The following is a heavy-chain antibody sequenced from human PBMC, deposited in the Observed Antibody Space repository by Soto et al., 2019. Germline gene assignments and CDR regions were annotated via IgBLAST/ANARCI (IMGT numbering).Heavy chain of an antibody. Sequence: QVQLQESGPGLVKPSQTLSLTCTVSGGSVNSGGYYWSWVRQHPGKGLECIGHIYFSGGTSYTLSLQSRISISLDTSKNQFSLKVTSVTAADTAVYYCARYVAWGKFDSWGQGTLVAVTS. D-gene: IGHD3-16*01. J-gene: IGHJ5*01. V-gene: IGHV4-31*03. CDR3: ARYVAWGKFDS. CDR1: GGSVNSGGYY. CDR2: IYFSGGT.